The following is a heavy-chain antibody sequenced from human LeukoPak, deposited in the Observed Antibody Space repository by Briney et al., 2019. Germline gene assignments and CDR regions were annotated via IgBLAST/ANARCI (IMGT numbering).Heavy chain of an antibody. Sequence: SVKVSCKASGGTFSSYAISWVRQAPGQGLEWMGRIIPIFGTASYAQKFQGRVTITTDESTSTAYMELSSLRSEDTAVYYCARERLYSSGWSDTGPFDYWGQGTLVTVSS. V-gene: IGHV1-69*05. CDR3: ARERLYSSGWSDTGPFDY. J-gene: IGHJ4*02. CDR2: IIPIFGTA. CDR1: GGTFSSYA. D-gene: IGHD6-19*01.